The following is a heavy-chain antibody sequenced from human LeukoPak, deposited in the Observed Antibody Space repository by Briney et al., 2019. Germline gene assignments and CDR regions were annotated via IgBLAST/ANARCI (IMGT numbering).Heavy chain of an antibody. Sequence: SETLSLTCTVSGGSISSNYWSWIRQPAGKGLEWIGRIYTRRSTHYHPYLKSRVTMSVDTSKNQFSLKLSSVTAADTAVYCCASDYGDSWGQGTLVTVS. J-gene: IGHJ4*02. CDR1: GGSISSNY. CDR2: IYTRRST. V-gene: IGHV4-4*07. CDR3: ASDYGDS. D-gene: IGHD4-17*01.